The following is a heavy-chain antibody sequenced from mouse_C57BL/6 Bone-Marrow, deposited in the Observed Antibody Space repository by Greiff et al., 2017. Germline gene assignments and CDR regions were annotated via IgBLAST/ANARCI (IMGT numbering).Heavy chain of an antibody. D-gene: IGHD1-1*02. CDR1: GFTFSDYY. V-gene: IGHV5-16*01. Sequence: EVQRVESEGGLVQPGSSMKLSCTASGFTFSDYYMAWVRQVPEKGLEWVANINYDGSSTYYLDSLKSRFIISRDNAKNILYLQMSSLKSEDTATYYCARCGKGWYFDVWGTGTTVTVSS. J-gene: IGHJ1*03. CDR3: ARCGKGWYFDV. CDR2: INYDGSST.